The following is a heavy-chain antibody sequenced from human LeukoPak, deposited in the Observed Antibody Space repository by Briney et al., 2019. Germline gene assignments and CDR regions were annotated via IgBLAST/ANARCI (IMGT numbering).Heavy chain of an antibody. V-gene: IGHV4-61*02. J-gene: IGHJ3*02. CDR1: GGSISSDSYF. CDR2: IYTSGST. D-gene: IGHD1-26*01. Sequence: SETLSLTCTVSGGSISSDSYFWSWIRQPAGKGLEWIGRIYTSGSTSYNPSLKSRVTISVDTSKNQFSLKLSSVTAADTAVYYCAGDRAIDDAFDIWGQGTMVTVSS. CDR3: AGDRAIDDAFDI.